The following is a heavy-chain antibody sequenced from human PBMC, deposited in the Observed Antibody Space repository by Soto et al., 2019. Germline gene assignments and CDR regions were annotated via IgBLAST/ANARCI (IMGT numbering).Heavy chain of an antibody. Sequence: SETLSLTCAVYGGSFIGYYWSWIRQPPGKGLEWIGEINHSGSTNYNPSLKSRVTISVDTSKNQFSLKLSSVTAADTAVYYCARGLVDDFWTWFDPWGQGTLVSVSS. J-gene: IGHJ5*02. CDR3: ARGLVDDFWTWFDP. V-gene: IGHV4-34*01. CDR1: GGSFIGYY. D-gene: IGHD3-3*01. CDR2: INHSGST.